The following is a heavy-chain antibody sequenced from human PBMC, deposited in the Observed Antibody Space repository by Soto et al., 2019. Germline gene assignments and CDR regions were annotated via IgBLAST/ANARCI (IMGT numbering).Heavy chain of an antibody. CDR3: AREYGGSRVFDY. J-gene: IGHJ4*02. CDR2: INPSADTT. D-gene: IGHD1-26*01. CDR1: GYSFTNYF. Sequence: ASVKVSCKTSGYSFTNYFIHWVRQAPGQGLEWMGIINPSADTTNYAQKFQGRVTVTRGTSTSTVYMELRSLRSEDTAVYFCAREYGGSRVFDYWGQGALVTVSS. V-gene: IGHV1-46*01.